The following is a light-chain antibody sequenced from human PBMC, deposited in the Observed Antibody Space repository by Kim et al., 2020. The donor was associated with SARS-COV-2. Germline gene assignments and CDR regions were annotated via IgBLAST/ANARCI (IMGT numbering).Light chain of an antibody. Sequence: DIQMTQSPSSLSASVGDRVTITCRASQSIASYVNWYLQKPGNAPKLLIYAASTLQSGVPSRFSGSGAGTEFTLTISSLQVEDIATYFCQQTYSAPPHTFGQGTKLEI. CDR3: QQTYSAPPHT. V-gene: IGKV1-39*01. CDR1: QSIASY. CDR2: AAS. J-gene: IGKJ2*01.